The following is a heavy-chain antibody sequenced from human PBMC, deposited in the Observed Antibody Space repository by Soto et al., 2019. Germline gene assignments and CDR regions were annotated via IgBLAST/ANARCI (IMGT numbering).Heavy chain of an antibody. D-gene: IGHD6-19*01. Sequence: QLQLQESGPGLVEPSETLSLTCTVSGGSISGSDYYWAWLRHPPGKGLEWLGTIYRTGTAYYNPSLKSRVTLSVDTSKNQFFLNLNSVSAADTAIYFCADMRGQWLPRDWGQGTLVTVSS. CDR2: IYRTGTA. CDR1: GGSISGSDYY. V-gene: IGHV4-39*01. CDR3: ADMRGQWLPRD. J-gene: IGHJ4*02.